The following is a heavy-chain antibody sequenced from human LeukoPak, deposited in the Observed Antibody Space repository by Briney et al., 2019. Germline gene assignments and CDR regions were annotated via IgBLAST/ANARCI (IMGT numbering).Heavy chain of an antibody. CDR2: INQDGSDR. V-gene: IGHV3-7*01. CDR1: GFTFSTYY. D-gene: IGHD3-16*01. CDR3: VLAGLGCHGVFIELGY. J-gene: IGHJ4*02. Sequence: GGSLRLSCVASGFTFSTYYMSWVRQAPGKGPEWITKINQDGSDRAYVDSVKGRFTISRDNSKNSFYVQMNSLRVEDTAVYYCVLAGLGCHGVFIELGYWGQGTLVTVSS.